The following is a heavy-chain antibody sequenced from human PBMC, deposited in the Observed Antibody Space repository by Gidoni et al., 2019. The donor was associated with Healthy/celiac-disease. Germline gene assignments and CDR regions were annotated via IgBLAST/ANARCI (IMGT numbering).Heavy chain of an antibody. J-gene: IGHJ4*02. Sequence: EVQLVLSGAEVQNPGEPLKIPCQGSGYGFTSYWIGWVRQMPGKGLEGMGILYPGDSDTSSSPSFQGQVTISADKSISTADLQWSSLKASDTAMYYCARQVGGSYGPYFDYWGQGTLVTVSS. D-gene: IGHD1-26*01. V-gene: IGHV5-51*01. CDR3: ARQVGGSYGPYFDY. CDR1: GYGFTSYW. CDR2: LYPGDSDT.